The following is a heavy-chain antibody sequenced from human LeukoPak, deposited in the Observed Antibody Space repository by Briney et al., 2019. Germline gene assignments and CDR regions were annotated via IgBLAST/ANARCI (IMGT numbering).Heavy chain of an antibody. J-gene: IGHJ6*02. V-gene: IGHV3-30-3*01. CDR3: ARDQRIWSGGYYGMDV. CDR2: ISYDGSNK. D-gene: IGHD3-3*01. CDR1: GFTFSSYA. Sequence: GGSLRLSCAASGFTFSSYAMHWVRQAPGKGLEWVAAISYDGSNKYYADSVKGRFTISRDNSKNTLYLQMNSLRAEDTAVYYCARDQRIWSGGYYGMDVWGQGTTVTVSS.